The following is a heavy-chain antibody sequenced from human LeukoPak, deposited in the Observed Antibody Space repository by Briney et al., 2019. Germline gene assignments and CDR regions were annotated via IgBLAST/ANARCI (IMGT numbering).Heavy chain of an antibody. J-gene: IGHJ4*02. D-gene: IGHD6-25*01. Sequence: ASVKVSCKASGYTFTNYHSNWVRQGTGQGLEWMGWMNPNNGDSGYAQKFQGRVTITRDTSISTSYMELRSLRSDDTAVYFCARATSFTASGYDYWGQGTLVTVSS. CDR3: ARATSFTASGYDY. CDR1: GYTFTNYH. CDR2: MNPNNGDS. V-gene: IGHV1-8*03.